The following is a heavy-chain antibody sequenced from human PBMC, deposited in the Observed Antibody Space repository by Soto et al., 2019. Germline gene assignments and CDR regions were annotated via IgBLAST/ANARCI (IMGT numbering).Heavy chain of an antibody. CDR1: GYTFTSYA. J-gene: IGHJ5*02. D-gene: IGHD3-22*01. CDR3: ARDVDSSGQGWFDP. Sequence: GASVKVSCKASGYTFTSYAMHWVRQAPGQRLEWMGWINAGNGNTKYSQKFQGRVTITSDTSTSSVYMEVSSLRSDDTALYYCARDVDSSGQGWFDPWGQGTLVTVSS. CDR2: INAGNGNT. V-gene: IGHV1-3*01.